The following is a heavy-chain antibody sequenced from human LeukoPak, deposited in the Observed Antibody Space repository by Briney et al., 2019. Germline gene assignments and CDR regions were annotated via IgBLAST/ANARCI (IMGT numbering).Heavy chain of an antibody. CDR2: ISYDGSNK. D-gene: IGHD4-17*01. J-gene: IGHJ6*03. V-gene: IGHV3-30*18. Sequence: PGGSLRLSCAASGFTFSSYGMHWVRQAPGKGLEWVAVISYDGSNKYYADSVKGRFTISRDNSKNTLYLQMNSLRAEDTAVYYCAKDLRTTSGYYYYYYYMDVWGKGTTVTVSS. CDR1: GFTFSSYG. CDR3: AKDLRTTSGYYYYYYYMDV.